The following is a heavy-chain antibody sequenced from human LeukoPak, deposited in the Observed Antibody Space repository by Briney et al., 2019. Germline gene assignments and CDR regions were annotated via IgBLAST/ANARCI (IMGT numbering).Heavy chain of an antibody. CDR3: AKDRGWCFEY. D-gene: IGHD6-19*01. CDR2: ISYDGSDK. J-gene: IGHJ4*02. Sequence: GGSPRLSCAASGFTFSSSDIHWVRQAPGKGLEWVAFISYDGSDKYYAESVKGRFTVSRDNSKHTLYLQMNSLRVEDTAVYYCAKDRGWCFEYWGQGTLVTVSS. CDR1: GFTFSSSD. V-gene: IGHV3-30*18.